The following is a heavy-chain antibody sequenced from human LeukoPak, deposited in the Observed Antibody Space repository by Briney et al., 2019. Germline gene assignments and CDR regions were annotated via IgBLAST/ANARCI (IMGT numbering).Heavy chain of an antibody. CDR1: RAFVSSFF. V-gene: IGHV4-59*02. J-gene: IGHJ1*01. CDR2: IHYGGTN. CDR3: AASRNSWWEGFFHD. Sequence: SETLSLICTVARAFVSSFFGRWIRHPPGEGLEWIGHIHYGGTNKYNPSRTSRTPLPIDTSKSQVSLSLTSGTASDTGMYYCAASRNSWWEGFFHDWGQGTLVSVSS. D-gene: IGHD2-8*02.